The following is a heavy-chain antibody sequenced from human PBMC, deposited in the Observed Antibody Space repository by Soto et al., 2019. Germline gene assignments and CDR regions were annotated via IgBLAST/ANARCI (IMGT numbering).Heavy chain of an antibody. Sequence: GGSLRLSCAASGFTFSSYSMNWVRQAPGKGLEWVSSISSSSSYIYYADSVKGRFTISRDNTKNSLYLQMNSLRAEDTAVYYCARVPTPRISYYYYYMDVWGKGTTVTVSS. J-gene: IGHJ6*03. V-gene: IGHV3-21*01. D-gene: IGHD2-15*01. CDR1: GFTFSSYS. CDR3: ARVPTPRISYYYYYMDV. CDR2: ISSSSSYI.